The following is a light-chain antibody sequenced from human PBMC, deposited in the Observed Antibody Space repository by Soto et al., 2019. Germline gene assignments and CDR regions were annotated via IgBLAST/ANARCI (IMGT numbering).Light chain of an antibody. J-gene: IGKJ2*01. CDR2: RPS. CDR3: QQYTISMYT. V-gene: IGKV3-20*01. CDR1: QSVARH. Sequence: GLTQSPGTLSLSPGETATLACRASQSVARHLTWYQEKPGQAPRLLISRPSTEAADIPDRFSGSGSGTGFTVTINSLEPEDCAVYYCQQYTISMYTFGQGTTLEIK.